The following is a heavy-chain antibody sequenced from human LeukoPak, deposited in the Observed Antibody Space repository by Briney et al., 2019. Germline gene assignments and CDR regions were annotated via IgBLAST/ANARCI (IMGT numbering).Heavy chain of an antibody. J-gene: IGHJ3*02. CDR1: GFTFRTYW. CDR2: IKQDGGEE. Sequence: PGGSLRLSCAASGFTFRTYWMSWVRQAPGRGLEWVANIKQDGGEENYVDSVKGRFTISRDNAKNSLFLQTNSLRAEDTAMYNCARGRSGSYRYDAFDIWGQGTMVTVSS. V-gene: IGHV3-7*01. D-gene: IGHD1-26*01. CDR3: ARGRSGSYRYDAFDI.